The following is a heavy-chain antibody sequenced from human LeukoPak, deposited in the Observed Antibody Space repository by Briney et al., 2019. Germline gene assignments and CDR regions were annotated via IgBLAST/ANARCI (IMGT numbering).Heavy chain of an antibody. CDR1: GGSISSYY. Sequence: SETLSLTCTVSGGSISSYYWSWIRQPPGKGLEWIGYIYYSGSTNYNPSLKSRVTISVDTSKNQFSLKLSSVTAADTAVCYCARSDYYGSGNFDYWGQGTLVTVSS. J-gene: IGHJ4*02. CDR3: ARSDYYGSGNFDY. V-gene: IGHV4-59*01. CDR2: IYYSGST. D-gene: IGHD3-10*01.